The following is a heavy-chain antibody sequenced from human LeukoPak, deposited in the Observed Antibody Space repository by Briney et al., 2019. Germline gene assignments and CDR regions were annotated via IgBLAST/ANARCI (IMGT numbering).Heavy chain of an antibody. CDR2: LSNTGNI. D-gene: IGHD6-13*01. J-gene: IGHJ4*02. CDR1: GFTFSSYG. V-gene: IGHV3-21*01. CDR3: ATLAAAGTNY. Sequence: GGSLRLSCAASGFTFSSYGMNWVRQAPGKGLEWLSYLSNTGNIHYAQSVKGRFTISRDNAKNTLYLQMNSLSAEDTAVYYCATLAAAGTNYWGQGTLVTVSS.